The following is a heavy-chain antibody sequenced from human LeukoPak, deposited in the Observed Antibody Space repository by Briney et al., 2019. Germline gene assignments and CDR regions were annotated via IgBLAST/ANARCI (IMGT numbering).Heavy chain of an antibody. Sequence: PSETLSLTCTVSGGSISSYYWSWIRQPPGKGLDWIGYIYYSGSTNHNPSLQSRVTVSVDTSKNQFSLKLTSVTAAETAVYYCVRGPYGSGISNWFDPWGQGTLVTVSS. CDR2: IYYSGST. CDR1: GGSISSYY. D-gene: IGHD3-10*01. CDR3: VRGPYGSGISNWFDP. V-gene: IGHV4-59*01. J-gene: IGHJ5*02.